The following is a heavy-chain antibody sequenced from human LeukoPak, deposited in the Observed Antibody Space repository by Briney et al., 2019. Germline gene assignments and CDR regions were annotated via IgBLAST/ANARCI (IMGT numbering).Heavy chain of an antibody. CDR1: GCPFINYG. CDR3: AKGRVASGSYFDY. J-gene: IGHJ4*02. CDR2: ISYDRSDE. D-gene: IGHD1-26*01. V-gene: IGHV3-30*18. Sequence: GRALSLSCAAAGCPFINYGMHWGRQAPGKGLKGVASISYDRSDEYNADSVKGRFTISRDNSKNTVYLQMNSLRAEDTAVYYCAKGRVASGSYFDYWGQGTLVTVSS.